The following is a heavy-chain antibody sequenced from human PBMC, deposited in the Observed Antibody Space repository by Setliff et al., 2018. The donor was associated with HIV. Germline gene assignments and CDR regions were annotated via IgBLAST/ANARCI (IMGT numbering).Heavy chain of an antibody. D-gene: IGHD3-10*01. Sequence: GSLRLSCAGSGFTFDYYAMAWVRQAPGKGLEWVSSVSGNGYTTFYANSVRGRFTVSRDNSKNTLYLQMNSLRPDDTALYYCARDPRRRVLIWLGELLSYFDYYGMDVWGQGTTVTVSS. CDR3: ARDPRRRVLIWLGELLSYFDYYGMDV. J-gene: IGHJ6*02. CDR2: VSGNGYTT. V-gene: IGHV3-23*01. CDR1: GFTFDYYA.